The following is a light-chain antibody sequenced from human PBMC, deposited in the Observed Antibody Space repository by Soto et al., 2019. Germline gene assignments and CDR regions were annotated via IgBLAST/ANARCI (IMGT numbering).Light chain of an antibody. CDR2: SAS. J-gene: IGKJ1*01. V-gene: IGKV1D-12*01. CDR1: QTISYI. Sequence: DIQMTQSPSFVSASVGDRVSITCRASQTISYILAWYQQKPGKAPKLLIHSASNLQTGVPSRFSGSRAGTDCTLTISSLQPEDFATYFCQQTYSFPWTFGQGTRVETK. CDR3: QQTYSFPWT.